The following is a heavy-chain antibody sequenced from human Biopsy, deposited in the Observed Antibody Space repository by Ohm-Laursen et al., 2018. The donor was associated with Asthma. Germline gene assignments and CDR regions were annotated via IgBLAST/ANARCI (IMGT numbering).Heavy chain of an antibody. Sequence: VASVKVSCKISGYSLTDLSMHWVRQAPGQGLEWMGGHDHEEGGTVNARRSQGRVTMTEDTSTDTAYMELSSLSSDDTAVYYCASDFPKDYVRYNFQFWGQGTLVTVSS. D-gene: IGHD4-17*01. V-gene: IGHV1-24*01. CDR3: ASDFPKDYVRYNFQF. CDR1: GYSLTDLS. CDR2: HDHEEGGT. J-gene: IGHJ4*02.